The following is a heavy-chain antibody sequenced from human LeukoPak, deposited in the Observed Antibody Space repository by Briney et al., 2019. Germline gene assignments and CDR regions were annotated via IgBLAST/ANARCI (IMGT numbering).Heavy chain of an antibody. D-gene: IGHD5-12*01. CDR3: ARVGIVATIRGAFDI. CDR1: GFTFSSYA. Sequence: GRSLRLSCAASGFTFSSYAMHWVRQAPGKGLEWVAVISYDGSNKYYADSVKGRFTISRDNSKNTLYLQMSSLRAEDTAVYYCARVGIVATIRGAFDIWGQGTMLTVSS. J-gene: IGHJ3*02. CDR2: ISYDGSNK. V-gene: IGHV3-30*04.